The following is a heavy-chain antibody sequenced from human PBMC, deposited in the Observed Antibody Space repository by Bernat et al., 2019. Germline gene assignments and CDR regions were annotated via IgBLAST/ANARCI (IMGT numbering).Heavy chain of an antibody. Sequence: QVQLVQSGAEVKKPGASVKVSCKASGYTFTSYDINWVRQATGQGLEWMGWMNPNSGNTGYAQKFQGRGNMTRNTSISTAYMELRSLRSEDTAVYYCARGVLLWFGVVDYWGQGTLVTVSS. CDR1: GYTFTSYD. CDR2: MNPNSGNT. CDR3: ARGVLLWFGVVDY. V-gene: IGHV1-8*01. D-gene: IGHD3-10*01. J-gene: IGHJ4*02.